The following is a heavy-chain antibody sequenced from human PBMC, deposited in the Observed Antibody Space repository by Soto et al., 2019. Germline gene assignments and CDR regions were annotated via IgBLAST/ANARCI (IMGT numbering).Heavy chain of an antibody. CDR2: IYYSGLT. CDR1: GGSISSSSYY. Sequence: QLQLQESGPGLVKPSETLSLICTVSGGSISSSSYYWGWIRQPPGKGLEWIGSIYYSGLTYYNPSLKSRVTISLDKSKSQFSLKLNSVPAADTAVYYCARLEGLTTISYYLDHWGQGTLVTVSS. J-gene: IGHJ4*02. D-gene: IGHD2-21*02. CDR3: ARLEGLTTISYYLDH. V-gene: IGHV4-39*01.